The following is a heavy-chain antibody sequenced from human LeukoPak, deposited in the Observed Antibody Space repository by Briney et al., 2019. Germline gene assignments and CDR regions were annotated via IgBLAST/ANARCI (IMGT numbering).Heavy chain of an antibody. J-gene: IGHJ4*02. Sequence: GGSLRLSCAASGFTFDDYAMHWVRQAPGKGLEWVLGISWNSGSIGYADSVKGRFTISRDHAKDSLFLQMNSLRAEDTAMYYCARERFYGDYFDYWGQGTLVIVSS. CDR3: ARERFYGDYFDY. CDR1: GFTFDDYA. CDR2: ISWNSGSI. V-gene: IGHV3-9*01. D-gene: IGHD4-17*01.